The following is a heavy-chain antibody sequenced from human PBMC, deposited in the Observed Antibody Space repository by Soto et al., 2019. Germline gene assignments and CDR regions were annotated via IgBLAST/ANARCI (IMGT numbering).Heavy chain of an antibody. CDR1: GGSISSYY. V-gene: IGHV4-59*01. D-gene: IGHD1-1*01. J-gene: IGHJ5*02. CDR3: ATQLGLWNPLDP. CDR2: IYYSGST. Sequence: SETLSLTCTVSGGSISSYYWSWIRQPPGKGLEWIGYIYYSGSTNYNPSLKSRVTISVDTSKNQFSLKLSSVTAADTAVYYCATQLGLWNPLDPWGQGTLVTVYS.